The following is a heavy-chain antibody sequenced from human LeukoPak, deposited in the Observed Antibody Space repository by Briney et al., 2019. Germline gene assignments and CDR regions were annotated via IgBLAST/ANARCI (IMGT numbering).Heavy chain of an antibody. J-gene: IGHJ6*03. Sequence: GGSLRLSCVVSGFTFDSYAMTWVRQAPGKGLEWVSGVTGSGGGIYYADSVKGRFTISRDNSKNTLYLQMNRLRVEDTAVYYCVKGGSGWYEPHYYMDVWGKGTTVTVSS. D-gene: IGHD6-19*01. V-gene: IGHV3-23*01. CDR2: VTGSGGGI. CDR1: GFTFDSYA. CDR3: VKGGSGWYEPHYYMDV.